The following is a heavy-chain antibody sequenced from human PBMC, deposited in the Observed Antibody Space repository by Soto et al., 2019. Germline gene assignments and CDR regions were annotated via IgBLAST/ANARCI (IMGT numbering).Heavy chain of an antibody. CDR2: IYSGGST. Sequence: EVQLVESGGGLVQPGGSLRLSCAASGFTVSSNYMSWVRQAPGKGLVWVSVIYSGGSTYYADSVKGRFTISRHNSKNTLYLQMNSLRAEDTAVYYCARESLVYYYYYMDVWGKGTTVTVSS. CDR3: ARESLVYYYYYMDV. J-gene: IGHJ6*03. CDR1: GFTVSSNY. D-gene: IGHD6-6*01. V-gene: IGHV3-53*04.